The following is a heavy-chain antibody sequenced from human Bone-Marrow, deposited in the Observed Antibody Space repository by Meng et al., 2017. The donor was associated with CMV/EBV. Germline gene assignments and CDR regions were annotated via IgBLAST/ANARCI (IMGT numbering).Heavy chain of an antibody. Sequence: GESLKISCAASGFTFSSYSMNWVRQAPGKGLEWVSSISSSSSYIYYADSVKGRFTISRDNAKNSLYLQMNSLRAEDTAVYYCARGSEGLAYYYYGMDVWGQRKLVNVSS. D-gene: IGHD2-15*01. CDR3: ARGSEGLAYYYYGMDV. V-gene: IGHV3-21*01. CDR1: GFTFSSYS. CDR2: ISSSSSYI. J-gene: IGHJ6*02.